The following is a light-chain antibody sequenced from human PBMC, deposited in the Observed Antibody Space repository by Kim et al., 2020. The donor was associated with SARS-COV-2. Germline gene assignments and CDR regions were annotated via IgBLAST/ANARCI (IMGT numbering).Light chain of an antibody. CDR3: AAWDDSLSGPV. CDR1: TSNIEANT. CDR2: SND. J-gene: IGLJ3*02. Sequence: QSVLTQPPSVSGTPGQRVTISCAGSTSNIEANTVNWYQHLPGTAPKLLIFSNDQRPSGVPDRVSGSKSGTSASLAISGLQSDDEADYYCAAWDDSLSGPVFGGGTQLTV. V-gene: IGLV1-44*01.